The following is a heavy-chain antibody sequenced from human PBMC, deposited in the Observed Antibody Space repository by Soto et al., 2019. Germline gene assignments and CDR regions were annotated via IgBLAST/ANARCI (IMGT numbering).Heavy chain of an antibody. V-gene: IGHV3-30-3*01. CDR3: ARDMYSSDYFVKWFEP. D-gene: IGHD6-19*01. Sequence: QVRLVESGGGVVKPGRSLRLSCTASGFSFSSYAMYWFRQPPGKGLEWVAVISHDGINKHYAGSVKGRVTVSRDNSNHSLDLQLNSLRGEDTAMYYCARDMYSSDYFVKWFEPWGQGTLVTVSS. CDR1: GFSFSSYA. CDR2: ISHDGINK. J-gene: IGHJ5*02.